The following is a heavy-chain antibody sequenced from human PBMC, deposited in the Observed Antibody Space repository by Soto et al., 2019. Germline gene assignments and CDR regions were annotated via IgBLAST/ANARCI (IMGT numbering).Heavy chain of an antibody. V-gene: IGHV1-18*04. D-gene: IGHD6-13*01. CDR2: ISAYNGNT. Sequence: ASVKVSCKASGYTFTSYGISWVRQAPGQGLEWMGWISAYNGNTNYAQKLQGRVTMTTDTPTSTAYMELRSLRSDDTAVYYCARSLSSIAAAEAFDIWGQGTMVTVSS. J-gene: IGHJ3*02. CDR3: ARSLSSIAAAEAFDI. CDR1: GYTFTSYG.